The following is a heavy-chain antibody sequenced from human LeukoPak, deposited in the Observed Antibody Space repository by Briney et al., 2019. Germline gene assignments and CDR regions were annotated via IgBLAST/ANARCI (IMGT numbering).Heavy chain of an antibody. J-gene: IGHJ4*02. CDR3: ARATYTSTWSKIDS. CDR1: GGSISGYY. D-gene: IGHD6-6*01. V-gene: IGHV4-59*01. Sequence: PSETLSLTCTVSGGSISGYYWSWIRQSPEKGLEWIGYIYYSGSTNYNPSLKSRLTISLDTSTTHFSLKLTSVTAADTAFYYCARATYTSTWSKIDSWGQEILVTVSS. CDR2: IYYSGST.